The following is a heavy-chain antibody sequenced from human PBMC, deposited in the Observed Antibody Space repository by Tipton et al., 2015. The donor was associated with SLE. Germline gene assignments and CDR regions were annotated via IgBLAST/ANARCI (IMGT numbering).Heavy chain of an antibody. Sequence: SLRLSCVASGFTFRTCTMHWVRQAPGKGLEWVSTISSNNVIIDYADSVRGRFTVSRDNAKNSLHLQMNSLRAEDTGVYYCARDKDRYFDLWGRGTLVTVSS. V-gene: IGHV3-21*03. CDR1: GFTFRTCT. CDR3: ARDKDRYFDL. CDR2: ISSNNVII. J-gene: IGHJ2*01.